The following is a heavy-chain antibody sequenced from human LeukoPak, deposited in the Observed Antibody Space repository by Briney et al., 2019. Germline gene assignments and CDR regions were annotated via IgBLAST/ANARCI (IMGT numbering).Heavy chain of an antibody. V-gene: IGHV3-30*02. CDR1: GFTFSSYD. J-gene: IGHJ3*02. Sequence: PGGSLTLSCAASGFTFSSYDMHWVRQAPGKGLEWMAFIRYDGSNKYYAYSVKGRFTISRDNSKNTLYLQMNSLRAEDTAVYYCAKAEPHLGTGDAFDIWGQGTMVTVSS. CDR3: AKAEPHLGTGDAFDI. D-gene: IGHD1-14*01. CDR2: IRYDGSNK.